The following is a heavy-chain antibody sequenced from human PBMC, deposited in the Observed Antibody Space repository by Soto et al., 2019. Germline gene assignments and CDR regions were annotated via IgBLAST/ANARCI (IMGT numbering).Heavy chain of an antibody. V-gene: IGHV1-8*01. J-gene: IGHJ4*02. D-gene: IGHD1-1*01. CDR2: MNPNSGAT. CDR1: GYTFSDHD. Sequence: QVQLVQSGAEVKKPGASVKVSCKASGYTFSDHDINWVRQASGQGPEWLGWMNPNSGATGYAQNFQGRVTMTSDTSKRTAYMELRSLRSEDTAVYYCARVGGNWNDDYFDYWGQGTLVTVSS. CDR3: ARVGGNWNDDYFDY.